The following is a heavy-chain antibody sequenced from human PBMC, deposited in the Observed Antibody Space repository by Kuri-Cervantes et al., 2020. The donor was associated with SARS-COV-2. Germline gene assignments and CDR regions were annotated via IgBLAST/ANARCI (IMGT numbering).Heavy chain of an antibody. CDR1: GFTFNRFA. CDR2: VSYDGSNK. CDR3: ARVAGEGPIYYYYMDV. D-gene: IGHD2-21*01. V-gene: IGHV3-30-3*01. Sequence: GGSLRPSCAASGFTFNRFAIQWVRQAPGKGLEWVAVVSYDGSNKYYADSVKGRFTISKESGENSLYLHMNSLRGDDTAVYYCARVAGEGPIYYYYMDVWGKGTTVTVSS. J-gene: IGHJ6*03.